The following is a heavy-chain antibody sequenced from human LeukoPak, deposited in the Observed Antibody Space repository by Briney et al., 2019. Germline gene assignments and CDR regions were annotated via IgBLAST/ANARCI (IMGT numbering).Heavy chain of an antibody. Sequence: KASGTLSLTCAVSGGSISSSNWWSWVRQPPGKGLEWIGEIYHSGSTNYNPSLKSRVTISVDKSKNQFSLKLSSVTAADTAVYYCARDPSGQYQLRYWGAFDIWGQGTTVTVSS. CDR2: IYHSGST. CDR3: ARDPSGQYQLRYWGAFDI. D-gene: IGHD2-2*01. J-gene: IGHJ3*02. V-gene: IGHV4-4*02. CDR1: GGSISSSNW.